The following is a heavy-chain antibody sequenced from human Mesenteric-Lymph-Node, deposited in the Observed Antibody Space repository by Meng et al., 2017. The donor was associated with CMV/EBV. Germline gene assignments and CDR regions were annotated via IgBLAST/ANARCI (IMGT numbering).Heavy chain of an antibody. Sequence: SETLSLTCTVSGGSISSYYWSWIRQPPGKGLEWIGYIYYSGSTNYNPSLKSRVTISVDTSKNQFSLKLSSVTAADTAEYYCARVSYSGSYYGYWGQGTLVTVSS. CDR3: ARVSYSGSYYGY. D-gene: IGHD1-26*01. V-gene: IGHV4-59*01. CDR1: GGSISSYY. CDR2: IYYSGST. J-gene: IGHJ4*02.